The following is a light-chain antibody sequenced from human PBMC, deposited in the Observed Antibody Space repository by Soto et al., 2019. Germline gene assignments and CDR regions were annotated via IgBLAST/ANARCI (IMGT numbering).Light chain of an antibody. CDR1: QSVLYSSNNYNY. CDR3: QQYYDTPLT. J-gene: IGKJ4*01. V-gene: IGKV4-1*01. CDR2: WAS. Sequence: DIVMTQSPDSLAMSKCETATINFKSGQSVLYSSNNYNYLAWYQQKPGQPPKLLITWASTREPGVSGRFSGSGFATDFTLTISSLRSEDVAVYYCQQYYDTPLTFGGGTKVDIK.